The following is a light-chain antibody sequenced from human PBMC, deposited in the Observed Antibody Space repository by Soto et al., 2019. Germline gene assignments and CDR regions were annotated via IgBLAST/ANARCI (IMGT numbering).Light chain of an antibody. CDR1: QSISSY. CDR3: HQIYLIPLT. CDR2: AAS. V-gene: IGKV1-39*01. J-gene: IGKJ4*01. Sequence: DIQMTQSPSSLSASVGDRVTITCRASQSISSYLNWYQQKPGKAPKLLTYAASSLQSGVPPRFSGSGSGTDFTLTLNSLQPEDFATYYCHQIYLIPLTFGGGTKVEIK.